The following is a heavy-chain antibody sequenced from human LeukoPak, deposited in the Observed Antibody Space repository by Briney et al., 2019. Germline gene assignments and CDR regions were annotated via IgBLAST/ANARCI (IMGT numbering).Heavy chain of an antibody. Sequence: GGSLRLSCAVSGFTFSSYAMSWVRQVPGKGLEWVSTIRGSGDTTYYADFVRGRFTISREISRNTLYLQMNSLRAEDTAVYYCAKLPHLTTVTTDFDYWGQGTLVTVSS. CDR2: IRGSGDTT. CDR1: GFTFSSYA. J-gene: IGHJ4*02. V-gene: IGHV3-23*01. D-gene: IGHD4-17*01. CDR3: AKLPHLTTVTTDFDY.